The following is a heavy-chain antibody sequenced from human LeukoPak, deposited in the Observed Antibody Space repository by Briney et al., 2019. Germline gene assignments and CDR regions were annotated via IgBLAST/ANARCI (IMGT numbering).Heavy chain of an antibody. Sequence: SETLSLTCTVSGYSISSGYYWGWIRQPPGKGLEWIVSMYHSGSTYYNPSLRSRVTMSVDKSKNQFSLKLSSVTAADTAVYYCARVGCSGGNCYEYYWGQGTLVTVSS. CDR3: ARVGCSGGNCYEYY. CDR1: GYSISSGYY. D-gene: IGHD2-15*01. J-gene: IGHJ4*02. CDR2: MYHSGST. V-gene: IGHV4-38-2*02.